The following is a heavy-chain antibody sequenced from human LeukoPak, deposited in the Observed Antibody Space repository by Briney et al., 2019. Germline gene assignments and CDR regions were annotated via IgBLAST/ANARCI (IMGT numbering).Heavy chain of an antibody. CDR3: ARDSGHYDILTGYYLNRDWFDP. CDR1: GYTFSDYY. CDR2: INPNSGDT. J-gene: IGHJ5*02. D-gene: IGHD3-9*01. V-gene: IGHV1-2*02. Sequence: ASVKVSCKTSGYTFSDYYIHWIRQAPGQGLEWVGWINPNSGDTDYAQKFQGRVTMTRDTSISTAYMELSRLRSDDTAVYYCARDSGHYDILTGYYLNRDWFDPWGQGTLVTVSS.